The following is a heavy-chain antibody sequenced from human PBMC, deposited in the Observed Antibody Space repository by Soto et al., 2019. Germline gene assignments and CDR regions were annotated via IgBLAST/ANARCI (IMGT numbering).Heavy chain of an antibody. J-gene: IGHJ5*02. CDR3: ARSVFP. CDR1: GGSISSGGYY. Sequence: SETLSLTCTVSGGSISSGGYYWNWIRQHPGKGLEWIGYIYYIGSTYYNPSLKSRVTISLDTSKNQFSLKLSSVTAADTAVYYCARSVFPWGQGTLVTVPQ. CDR2: IYYIGST. V-gene: IGHV4-31*03.